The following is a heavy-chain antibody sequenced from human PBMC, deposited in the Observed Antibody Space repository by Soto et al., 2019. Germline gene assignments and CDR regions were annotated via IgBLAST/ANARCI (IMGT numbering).Heavy chain of an antibody. CDR2: IGPSSGNT. J-gene: IGHJ4*02. CDR3: ARDTGNFFVY. V-gene: IGHV1-18*01. Sequence: GASVKVSCKASGYTFTSYTVSWVRQAPGQGLEWVGWIGPSSGNTDSARNLQGRVTMTTDTSTSTAYMELSSLRSDDTAVYYCARDTGNFFVYWGQGTLVTVFS. CDR1: GYTFTSYT.